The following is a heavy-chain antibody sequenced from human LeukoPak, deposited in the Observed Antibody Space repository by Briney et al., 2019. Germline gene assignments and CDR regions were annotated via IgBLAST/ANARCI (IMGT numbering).Heavy chain of an antibody. V-gene: IGHV1-18*01. CDR1: GYTFTSYG. CDR2: ISAYNGNT. J-gene: IGHJ4*02. D-gene: IGHD2-8*01. CDR3: ARGRGAIVLMVYVLDRYYFDY. Sequence: GASVKVSCKASGYTFTSYGISWVRQAPGQGLEWMGWISAYNGNTNYAQKLQGRVTMTTDTSTSTAYMELRSLRSDDTAVYYCARGRGAIVLMVYVLDRYYFDYWGQGTLVTVSS.